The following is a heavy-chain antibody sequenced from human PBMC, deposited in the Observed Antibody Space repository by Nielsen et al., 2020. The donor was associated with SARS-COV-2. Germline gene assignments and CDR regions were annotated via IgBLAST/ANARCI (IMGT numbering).Heavy chain of an antibody. CDR3: ARVPVHYYDSSGYDY. CDR1: GGTFSSYA. CDR2: IIPIFGTA. V-gene: IGHV1-69*05. D-gene: IGHD3-22*01. Sequence: SVKVSCKASGGTFSSYAISWVRQAPGQGLEWMGGIIPIFGTANYAQKFQGRVTITRDTSASTAYMELSSLRSEDTAVYYCARVPVHYYDSSGYDYWGQGTLVTVSS. J-gene: IGHJ4*02.